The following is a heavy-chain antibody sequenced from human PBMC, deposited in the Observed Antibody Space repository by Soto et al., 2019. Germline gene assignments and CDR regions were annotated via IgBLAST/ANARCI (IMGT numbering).Heavy chain of an antibody. D-gene: IGHD3-22*01. CDR1: GYTFTSYY. Sequence: ASVKVSCKASGYTFTSYYMHWVRQAPGQGLEWMGIINPSGGSTSYAQKFQGRVTMTRDTSTSTVYMELSSLRSEDTAVYYCATPGNYYDSSVPLDYWGQGTLVTVSS. J-gene: IGHJ4*02. V-gene: IGHV1-46*01. CDR3: ATPGNYYDSSVPLDY. CDR2: INPSGGST.